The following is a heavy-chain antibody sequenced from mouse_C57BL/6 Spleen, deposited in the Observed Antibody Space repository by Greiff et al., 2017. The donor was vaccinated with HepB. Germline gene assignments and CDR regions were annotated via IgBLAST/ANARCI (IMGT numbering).Heavy chain of an antibody. CDR3: ARLAGSSYRNAMDY. J-gene: IGHJ4*01. V-gene: IGHV1-53*01. D-gene: IGHD1-1*01. CDR1: GYTFTSYW. Sequence: QVQLQQPGTELVKPGASVKLSCKASGYTFTSYWMHWVKQRPGQGLEWIGNINPSNGGTNYNEKFKSKATLTVDKSSSTAYMQLSSLTSEDSAVDYGARLAGSSYRNAMDYWGQGTSVTVSS. CDR2: INPSNGGT.